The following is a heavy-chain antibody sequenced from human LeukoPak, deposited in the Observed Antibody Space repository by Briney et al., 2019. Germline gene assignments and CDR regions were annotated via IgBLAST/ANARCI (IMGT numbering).Heavy chain of an antibody. CDR2: IYYSGST. V-gene: IGHV4-59*08. CDR1: GGSISSYY. D-gene: IGHD6-13*01. J-gene: IGHJ3*02. CDR3: ARHLSAAGSPFSAFDI. Sequence: SETLSLTCTVSGGSISSYYWSWIRQPPGKGLEWIGYIYYSGSTNYNPSLKSRVTISVDTPKNQFSLKLSSVTAADTAVYYCARHLSAAGSPFSAFDIWGQGTMVTVSS.